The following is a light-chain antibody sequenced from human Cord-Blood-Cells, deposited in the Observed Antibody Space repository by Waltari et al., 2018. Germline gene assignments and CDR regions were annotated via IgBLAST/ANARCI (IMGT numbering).Light chain of an antibody. Sequence: IQMTQSPSTLSASVGDRVTIPCRASQSISSWLAWYQQKPGKAPKLLIYKASSLESGVPSRFSGSGSGTEFTLTISSLQPDDFATYYCQQYNSYSVFTFGPGTKVDIK. CDR1: QSISSW. CDR3: QQYNSYSVFT. V-gene: IGKV1-5*03. CDR2: KAS. J-gene: IGKJ3*01.